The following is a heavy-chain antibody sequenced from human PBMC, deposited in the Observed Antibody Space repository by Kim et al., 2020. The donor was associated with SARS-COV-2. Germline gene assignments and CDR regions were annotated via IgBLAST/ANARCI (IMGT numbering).Heavy chain of an antibody. CDR2: IYYSGST. V-gene: IGHV4-59*01. J-gene: IGHJ5*02. D-gene: IGHD1-26*01. CDR3: ARDLEGRGWFDP. CDR1: GGSISSYY. Sequence: SETLSLTCTVSGGSISSYYWSWIRQPPGKGLEWIGYIYYSGSTNYNPSLKSRVTISVDTSKNQFSLKLSSVTAADTAVYYCARDLEGRGWFDPWGQGTLV.